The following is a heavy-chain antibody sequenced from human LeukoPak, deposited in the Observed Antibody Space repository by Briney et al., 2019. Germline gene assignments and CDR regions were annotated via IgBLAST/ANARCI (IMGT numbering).Heavy chain of an antibody. J-gene: IGHJ6*03. D-gene: IGHD6-13*01. CDR2: ISRSSSNI. CDR1: GFIFSSYE. Sequence: GGSLRLSCAASGFIFSSYEMSWVRQAPGKGLEWVSYISRSSSNIYYADSVKGRFTISRDNAKNSLYLQMNSLRAEDTAVYYCAREYSSSWHVYYYYYYMDVWGKGTTVTVSS. CDR3: AREYSSSWHVYYYYYYMDV. V-gene: IGHV3-48*03.